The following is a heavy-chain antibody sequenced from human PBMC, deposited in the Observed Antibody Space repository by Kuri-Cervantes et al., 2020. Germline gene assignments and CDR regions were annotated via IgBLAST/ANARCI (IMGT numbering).Heavy chain of an antibody. CDR3: ARHRYCSGGSCRTYYYYMDV. V-gene: IGHV5-51*01. Sequence: GESLKSSCKGSGYSFTNSWIGWVRQMPGKGLEWMGIIYPVDSDTRYSPSFQGQVTISVDKSISTAYLQWSSLKASDTAMYYCARHRYCSGGSCRTYYYYMDVWGKGTTVTVSS. CDR1: GYSFTNSW. CDR2: IYPVDSDT. D-gene: IGHD2-15*01. J-gene: IGHJ6*03.